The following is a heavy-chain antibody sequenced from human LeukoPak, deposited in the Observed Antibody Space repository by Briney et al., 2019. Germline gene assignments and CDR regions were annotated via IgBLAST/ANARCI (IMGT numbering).Heavy chain of an antibody. CDR1: GGSISSYY. CDR2: IYYSGST. D-gene: IGHD6-13*01. CDR3: ARDSGSSWSGTFDP. V-gene: IGHV4-59*01. J-gene: IGHJ5*02. Sequence: SETLSLTCTVSGGSISSYYWSWIQQPPGKGLEWIGYIYYSGSTNYNPSLKSRVTISVDTSKNQFSLKLSSVTAADTAVYYCARDSGSSWSGTFDPWGQGTLVTVSS.